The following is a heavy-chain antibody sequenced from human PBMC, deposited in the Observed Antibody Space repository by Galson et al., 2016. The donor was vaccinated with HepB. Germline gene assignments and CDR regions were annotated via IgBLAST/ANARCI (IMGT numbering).Heavy chain of an antibody. Sequence: WVRQAPGKGLEWVGRLKSKIDGGTTDYAAPVKGRFTISRDDSKNTLYLQMNSLKTEDTAVYYCTTPGYGSGVEYYNMDVWGKGTTVTVSS. J-gene: IGHJ6*03. D-gene: IGHD3-10*01. CDR2: LKSKIDGGTT. V-gene: IGHV3-15*01. CDR3: TTPGYGSGVEYYNMDV.